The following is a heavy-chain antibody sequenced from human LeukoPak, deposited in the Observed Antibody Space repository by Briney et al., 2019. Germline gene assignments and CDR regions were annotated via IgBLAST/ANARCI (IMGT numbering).Heavy chain of an antibody. Sequence: SETLSLTCTVSGGSITSNDCYWTWVRQPPGKGLEWIGSINYRGTTYYDPSLRGRVTMSVDTSNNQFSLNLSSMTAADTAVYYCARLCGVTSSSNYFDYWGQGTLITVSS. V-gene: IGHV4-39*01. CDR2: INYRGTT. J-gene: IGHJ4*02. D-gene: IGHD2-15*01. CDR1: GGSITSNDCY. CDR3: ARLCGVTSSSNYFDY.